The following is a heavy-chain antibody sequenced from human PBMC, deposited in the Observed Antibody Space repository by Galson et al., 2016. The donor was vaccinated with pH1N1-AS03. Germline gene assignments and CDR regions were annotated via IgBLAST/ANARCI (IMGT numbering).Heavy chain of an antibody. CDR3: VRRSPWATVGTYYFDY. V-gene: IGHV3-30*03. D-gene: IGHD4-23*01. CDR2: ISNDGSTT. J-gene: IGHJ4*02. CDR1: GFTFSGNG. Sequence: SLRLSCAASGFTFSGNGMHWVRQAPGTGLEWVSVISNDGSTTYYADSVKGRFTISRDNSRNTVSLQMNSLRDDDTAVYYCVRRSPWATVGTYYFDYWGQGTLVTVSS.